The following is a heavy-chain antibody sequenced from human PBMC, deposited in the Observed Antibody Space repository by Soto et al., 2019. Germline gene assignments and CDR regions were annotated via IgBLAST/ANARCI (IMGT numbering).Heavy chain of an antibody. CDR3: ASDYAVADTYYYGMDV. Sequence: QVQLVQSGAEVKKPGSSVKVSCKASGGTFSNYAISWVRQAPGQGLEWMGGIIPLSGTANYAQTFQGRVTITADDSTSTAYMELRSLRSEDTAMYYCASDYAVADTYYYGMDVWGQGPTVTVSS. J-gene: IGHJ6*02. D-gene: IGHD6-19*01. CDR1: GGTFSNYA. V-gene: IGHV1-69*01. CDR2: IIPLSGTA.